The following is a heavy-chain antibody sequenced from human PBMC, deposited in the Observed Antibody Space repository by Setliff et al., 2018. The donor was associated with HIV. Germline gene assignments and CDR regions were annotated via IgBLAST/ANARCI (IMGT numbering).Heavy chain of an antibody. Sequence: GGSLRLSCAASGFTFSSYAMSWVRQAPGKGLEWVAFIRHDGSNKYHADSVKGRFTISRDNSENTLYLQMNSLRAEDTAVYSCAKDLGSSWLYYFDYWGQGTLVTVSS. CDR3: AKDLGSSWLYYFDY. CDR2: IRHDGSNK. J-gene: IGHJ4*02. CDR1: GFTFSSYA. D-gene: IGHD6-13*01. V-gene: IGHV3-30*02.